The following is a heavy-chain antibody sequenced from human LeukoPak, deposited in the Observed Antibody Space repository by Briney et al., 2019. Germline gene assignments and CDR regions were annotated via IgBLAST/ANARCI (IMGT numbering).Heavy chain of an antibody. V-gene: IGHV4-61*02. CDR3: ARVPVPYSSSWYNPEGWFDP. D-gene: IGHD6-13*01. CDR1: GGSISSGSYY. CDR2: IYTSGST. J-gene: IGHJ5*02. Sequence: TLSLTCTVSGGSISSGSYYWSWIRQPAGKGLEWIGRIYTSGSTNYNPSLKSRVTISVDTSKNQFSLKLSSVTAADTAVYYCARVPVPYSSSWYNPEGWFDPWGQGTLVTVSS.